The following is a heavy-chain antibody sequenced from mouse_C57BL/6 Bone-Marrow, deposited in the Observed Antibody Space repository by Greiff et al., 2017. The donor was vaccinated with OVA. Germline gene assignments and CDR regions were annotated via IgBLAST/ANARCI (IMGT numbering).Heavy chain of an antibody. Sequence: VKLMESGAELVRPGASVKLSCKASGYTFTDYYINWVKQRPGQGLEWIARIYPGSGNTYYNEKFKGKATLTAEKSSSTAYMQLSSLTSEDSAVYFCAREQLRPYYYAMDYWGQGTSVTVSS. J-gene: IGHJ4*01. V-gene: IGHV1-76*01. CDR3: AREQLRPYYYAMDY. D-gene: IGHD3-2*02. CDR1: GYTFTDYY. CDR2: IYPGSGNT.